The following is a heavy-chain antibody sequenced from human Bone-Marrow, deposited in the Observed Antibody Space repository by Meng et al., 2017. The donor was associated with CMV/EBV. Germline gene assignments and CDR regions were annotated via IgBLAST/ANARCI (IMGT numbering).Heavy chain of an antibody. V-gene: IGHV3-15*01. CDR2: IKSKTDGGTT. J-gene: IGHJ4*02. Sequence: CAASGFTFNNYAMSWVRQTPGKGLEWVGRIKSKTDGGTTDYAAPVKGRFTISRDDSKNTLYLQMNSLKTEDTAVYYCMASAVVARDYWGQGTLVTVSS. CDR3: MASAVVARDY. CDR1: GFTFNNYA. D-gene: IGHD2-2*01.